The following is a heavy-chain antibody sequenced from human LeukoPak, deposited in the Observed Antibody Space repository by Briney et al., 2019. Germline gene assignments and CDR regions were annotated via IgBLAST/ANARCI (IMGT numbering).Heavy chain of an antibody. D-gene: IGHD6-19*01. CDR3: ARHPPQYGSPHGMDV. Sequence: QPGGSLRLSCAASGFTFSSYAMSWVRQAPGKGLEWVSVIYSGGGSTYYADSVKGRFTISTDNSKNTLHLQMNSLRAEDTAVYYCARHPPQYGSPHGMDVWGQGTTVTVSS. J-gene: IGHJ6*02. CDR2: IYSGGGST. V-gene: IGHV3-23*03. CDR1: GFTFSSYA.